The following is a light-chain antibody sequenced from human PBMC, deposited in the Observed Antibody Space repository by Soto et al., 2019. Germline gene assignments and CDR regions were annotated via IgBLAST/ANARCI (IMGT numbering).Light chain of an antibody. CDR3: QQSYRSPPT. Sequence: DIQMTQSPSSLSASVGDRVTITCRASQSISSKLNWYQQRPGKVPKLLIYDASSLQSGVPSRFSGSGSGTDFTLTISSLQPEDFATYCCQQSYRSPPTFGQGTKVEIK. J-gene: IGKJ1*01. CDR1: QSISSK. CDR2: DAS. V-gene: IGKV1-39*01.